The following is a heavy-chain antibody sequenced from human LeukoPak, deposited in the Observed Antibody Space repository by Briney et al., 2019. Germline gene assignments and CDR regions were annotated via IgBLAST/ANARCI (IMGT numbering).Heavy chain of an antibody. CDR1: GASISSSY. Sequence: PSETLSLTCAVSGASISSSYWSWIRQPPGKGLEWIGYINYSGNTKYNPSLESRVTISVDASNNQFSLRLSSVTAADTAFYYCARGYYDSRRYSNTFDIWRQGTLVTVSS. CDR3: ARGYYDSRRYSNTFDI. D-gene: IGHD3-22*01. J-gene: IGHJ3*02. CDR2: INYSGNT. V-gene: IGHV4-59*01.